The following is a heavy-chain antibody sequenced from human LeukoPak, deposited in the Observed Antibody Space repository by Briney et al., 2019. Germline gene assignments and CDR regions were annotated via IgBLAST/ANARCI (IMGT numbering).Heavy chain of an antibody. V-gene: IGHV1-3*01. Sequence: ASVKVSCKAAGYTFTSYAMHWVRQAPGQRLEWMGWINACNGNTKYSQKFQGRVTITRDTSTSTAYMELSSLRSEDTAVYYCARVDSSGWYHHFDYWGQGTLVTVSS. CDR1: GYTFTSYA. D-gene: IGHD6-19*01. CDR2: INACNGNT. CDR3: ARVDSSGWYHHFDY. J-gene: IGHJ4*02.